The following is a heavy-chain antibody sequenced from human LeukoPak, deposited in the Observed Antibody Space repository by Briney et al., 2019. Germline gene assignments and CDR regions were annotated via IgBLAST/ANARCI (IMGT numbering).Heavy chain of an antibody. CDR2: IYPGDSDT. CDR1: GYSFTTYW. V-gene: IGHV5-51*01. CDR3: AMGSNCGGDCVFDF. Sequence: GESLKISFKGSGYSFTTYWIGWVRRLPGKGLEWMGIIYPGDSDTRYSPSFQGQVTISADKSISTAYLQWSSLKASDTAMYYCAMGSNCGGDCVFDFWGQGTLVTVSS. D-gene: IGHD2-21*01. J-gene: IGHJ4*02.